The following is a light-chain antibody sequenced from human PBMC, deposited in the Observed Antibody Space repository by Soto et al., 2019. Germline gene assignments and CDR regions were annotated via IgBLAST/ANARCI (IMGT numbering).Light chain of an antibody. Sequence: QSAVTQPPSASGTPGQRVTISCSGSSSNIGSNIVNWYQQLPGTAPKLLIFNNNQRPSGVPDRFSGSKSGTSASLAISGLQSEDEADYYCAAWDDSLTVVIFGGGTKLTVL. CDR1: SSNIGSNI. J-gene: IGLJ2*01. CDR3: AAWDDSLTVVI. CDR2: NNN. V-gene: IGLV1-44*01.